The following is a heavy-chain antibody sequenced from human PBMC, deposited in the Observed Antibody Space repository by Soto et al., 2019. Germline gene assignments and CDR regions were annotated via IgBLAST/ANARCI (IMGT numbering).Heavy chain of an antibody. CDR1: GGSISSYY. D-gene: IGHD6-19*01. J-gene: IGHJ5*02. CDR3: ARDRSDSSGWYCGGASTKYNWFDP. Sequence: SETLSLTCTVSGGSISSYYWSWIRQPAGKGLEWIGRIYTSGSTNYNPSLKSRVTMSVDTSKNQFSLKLSSVTAADTAVYYCARDRSDSSGWYCGGASTKYNWFDPWGQGTLVTVSS. CDR2: IYTSGST. V-gene: IGHV4-4*07.